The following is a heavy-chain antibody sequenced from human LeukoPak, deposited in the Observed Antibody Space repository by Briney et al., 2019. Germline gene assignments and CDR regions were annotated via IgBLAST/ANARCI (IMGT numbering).Heavy chain of an antibody. D-gene: IGHD1-26*01. V-gene: IGHV4-4*02. J-gene: IGHJ4*02. CDR1: GGSISSSNW. Sequence: PSETLSLTCAVSGGSISSSNWWSWVRQPPGKGLEWIGEIYHSGSTNYNPSLKSRVTISVDKSKNQFSLKLSSVTAADTAVYYCARVPRYSGSYYSGGFDYWGQGTLVTVSS. CDR3: ARVPRYSGSYYSGGFDY. CDR2: IYHSGST.